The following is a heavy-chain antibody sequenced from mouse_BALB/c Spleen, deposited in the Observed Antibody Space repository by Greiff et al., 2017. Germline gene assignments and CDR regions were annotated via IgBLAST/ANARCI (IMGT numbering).Heavy chain of an antibody. CDR1: GYTFTSYW. CDR2: IAPGSGST. J-gene: IGHJ2*01. CDR3: ARSGGNHYYFDY. D-gene: IGHD2-1*01. Sequence: DLVKLGASVKLSCKASGYTFTSYWINWLKQRPGQGLEWIGRIAPGSGSTYYNEMFKGKATLTVDTSSSTAYIQLSSLSSEDSAVYFCARSGGNHYYFDYWGQGTTLTVSS. V-gene: IGHV1S41*01.